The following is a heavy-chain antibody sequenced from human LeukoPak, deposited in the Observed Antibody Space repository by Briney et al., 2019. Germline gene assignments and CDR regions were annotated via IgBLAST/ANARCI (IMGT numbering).Heavy chain of an antibody. D-gene: IGHD3-3*01. CDR3: ARDHVMEKTKREWPPHYYYYYGMDV. CDR1: GFTFSSNW. Sequence: GGSLRLSCAASGFTFSSNWMHWVRQAPGKGPVWVSRSNEDGSTTNYADSVKGRFTISRDNAKNTLYLQMNSLTAEDTAVYYCARDHVMEKTKREWPPHYYYYYGMDVRGQGTTVTVSS. V-gene: IGHV3-74*01. CDR2: SNEDGSTT. J-gene: IGHJ6*02.